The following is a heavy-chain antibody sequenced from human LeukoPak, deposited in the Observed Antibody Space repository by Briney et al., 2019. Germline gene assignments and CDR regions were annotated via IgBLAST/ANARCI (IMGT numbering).Heavy chain of an antibody. Sequence: GGSLRLSCAASGFTFSSYWMHWVRQAPGKGLVWVSRMNTDGSSTTYADSVKGRFTISRDNAMSTLYLQMNSLGAEDTAVYYCARGRFGDYSWGQGTLVTVSS. CDR3: ARGRFGDYS. J-gene: IGHJ4*02. CDR1: GFTFSSYW. V-gene: IGHV3-74*01. D-gene: IGHD4-17*01. CDR2: MNTDGSST.